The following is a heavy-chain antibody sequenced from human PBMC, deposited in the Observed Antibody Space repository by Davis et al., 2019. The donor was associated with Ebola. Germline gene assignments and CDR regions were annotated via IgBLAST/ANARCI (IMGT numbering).Heavy chain of an antibody. CDR2: IYHSGST. Sequence: MPSETLSLTCTVSGGSISSGDYYWSWIRQPPGKGLEWIGEIYHSGSTNYNPSLKSRVTISVDTSKNQFSLKLSSVTAADTAVYYCARGRGSSWSRAGRFDYWGQGTLVTVSS. CDR1: GGSISSGDYY. V-gene: IGHV4-39*07. D-gene: IGHD6-13*01. CDR3: ARGRGSSWSRAGRFDY. J-gene: IGHJ4*02.